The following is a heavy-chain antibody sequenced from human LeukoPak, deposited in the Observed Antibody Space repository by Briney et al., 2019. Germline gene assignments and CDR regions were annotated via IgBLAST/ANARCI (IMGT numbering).Heavy chain of an antibody. J-gene: IGHJ4*02. CDR1: GFTFSDYY. CDR3: TLRNAHEFVNY. D-gene: IGHD1-1*01. Sequence: GGSLRLACAASGFTFSDYYMSWIRQAPGKGLEWVSYIRSSGSSIYYADFVKGRFTISRDNAKSSLYLQMNSLRAEDTAVYYCTLRNAHEFVNYWGQGTLVTVSS. CDR2: IRSSGSSI. V-gene: IGHV3-11*04.